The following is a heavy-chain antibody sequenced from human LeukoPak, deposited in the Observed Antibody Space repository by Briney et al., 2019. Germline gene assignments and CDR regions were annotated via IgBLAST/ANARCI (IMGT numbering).Heavy chain of an antibody. V-gene: IGHV1-24*01. J-gene: IGHJ4*02. CDR3: ATGRRIGSGNFRY. D-gene: IGHD3-10*01. CDR2: FDPEDGET. Sequence: GASVKVSRKASRYALTELSMHWVRQAPGKGLEWMGGFDPEDGETIYAQKFRGRVTMTEDTSTDTAYMDLSSLRSEDTAVYYCATGRRIGSGNFRYWGQGTLVTVSS. CDR1: RYALTELS.